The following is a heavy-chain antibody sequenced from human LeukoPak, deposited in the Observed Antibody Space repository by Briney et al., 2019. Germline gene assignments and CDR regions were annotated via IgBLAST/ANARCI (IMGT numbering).Heavy chain of an antibody. V-gene: IGHV3-48*04. D-gene: IGHD1-20*01. Sequence: PGGSLRLSCAASGFTFSDYRMNWVRQAPGKGLEWISYISNDLTTIHYADSVKGRFTISRDNAKNSLYLQMNSLRAEDTAVYYCARARGGYRWNDYVSPSSFDYWGQGTLVTVSS. J-gene: IGHJ4*02. CDR3: ARARGGYRWNDYVSPSSFDY. CDR1: GFTFSDYR. CDR2: ISNDLTTI.